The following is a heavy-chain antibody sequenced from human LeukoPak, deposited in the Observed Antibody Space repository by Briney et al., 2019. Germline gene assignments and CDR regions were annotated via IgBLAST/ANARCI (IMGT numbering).Heavy chain of an antibody. CDR2: VSDSGGST. D-gene: IGHD2-15*01. CDR1: GFTFSSYG. V-gene: IGHV3-23*01. J-gene: IGHJ4*02. CDR3: AKSSGGSYYSPVDY. Sequence: PGGSLRLSCAASGFTFSSYGMSWVRQAPGKGLEWVSGVSDSGGSTYYADSVKGRFTISRDNSKNTLYLQMNSLRAGDTAVYYCAKSSGGSYYSPVDYWGQGTLVTVSS.